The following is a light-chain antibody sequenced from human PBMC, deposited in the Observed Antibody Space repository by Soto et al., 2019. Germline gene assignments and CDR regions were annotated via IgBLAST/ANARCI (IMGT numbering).Light chain of an antibody. V-gene: IGKV1-5*01. CDR2: DAS. CDR3: QQYNSYSWT. J-gene: IGKJ1*01. CDR1: QTISTW. Sequence: DITVTQSPAAVSASEGDRVTITCRASQTISTWMAWYQQKPGKAPKLLVYDASTLQSGVASRFSGSGSGTEFTLTISSLQPDDFATYYCQQYNSYSWTFGQGTKVDI.